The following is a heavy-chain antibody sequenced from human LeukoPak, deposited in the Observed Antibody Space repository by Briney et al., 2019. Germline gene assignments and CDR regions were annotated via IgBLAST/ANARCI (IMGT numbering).Heavy chain of an antibody. D-gene: IGHD5-18*01. J-gene: IGHJ4*02. CDR2: VDPEDGET. CDR1: GYTFTDYY. V-gene: IGHV1-69-2*01. CDR3: ATAMDTAMPFSFDY. Sequence: ASVKISCKASGYTFTDYYMHWVQQAPGKGLEWMGRVDPEDGETIYAEKFQGRVTITADTSTDTAYMELSSLRSEDTAVYYCATAMDTAMPFSFDYWGQGTLVTVSS.